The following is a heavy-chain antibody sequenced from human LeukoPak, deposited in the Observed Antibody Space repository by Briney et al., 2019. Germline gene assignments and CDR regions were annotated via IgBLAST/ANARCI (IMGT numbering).Heavy chain of an antibody. Sequence: GGSLRLSCAASGFTFSSYWMHWVRQAPGKGLVWVSRINSDGGSTSYADSVKGRFTISRDNAKNTLYLQMNSLRAEDTAVYYCARVLWFGELYQYYFDYWGQGTLVTVSS. CDR1: GFTFSSYW. CDR3: ARVLWFGELYQYYFDY. D-gene: IGHD3-10*01. J-gene: IGHJ4*02. V-gene: IGHV3-74*01. CDR2: INSDGGST.